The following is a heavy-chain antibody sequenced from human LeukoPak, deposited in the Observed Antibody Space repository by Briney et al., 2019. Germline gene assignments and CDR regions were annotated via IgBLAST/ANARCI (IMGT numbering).Heavy chain of an antibody. D-gene: IGHD2-15*01. Sequence: GGSLRLSCAASGFTFNSYAMAWVRQAPGKGLEWVSSLASGRSPSYADSLEGRLTMSSDNAKNTLYLQMDNLRAEDTAIHYCARQLGYCSAGTCYFDSWGLGTQVAVSS. V-gene: IGHV3-23*05. CDR3: ARQLGYCSAGTCYFDS. J-gene: IGHJ4*02. CDR1: GFTFNSYA. CDR2: LASGRSP.